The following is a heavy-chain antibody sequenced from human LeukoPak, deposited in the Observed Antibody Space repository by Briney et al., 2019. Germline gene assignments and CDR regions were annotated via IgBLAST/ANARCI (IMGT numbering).Heavy chain of an antibody. CDR3: ARDGIGIAVAGTFDY. D-gene: IGHD6-19*01. V-gene: IGHV1-2*02. Sequence: ASVKVSCKASGYTFTGYYMHWVRQAPGQGLEWMGWINPNSGGTNYAQKFQGRVTMTRDTSISTAYMELSRLRSDDTAVYYCARDGIGIAVAGTFDYWGQGTLDTVSS. CDR2: INPNSGGT. J-gene: IGHJ4*02. CDR1: GYTFTGYY.